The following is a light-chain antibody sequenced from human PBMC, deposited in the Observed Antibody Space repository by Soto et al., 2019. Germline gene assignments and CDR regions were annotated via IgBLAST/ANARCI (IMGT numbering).Light chain of an antibody. V-gene: IGKV3D-15*02. CDR2: DIF. Sequence: ELVMRQSPATLSVSPGQRATLSCRASQSAGSDLAWYQQKPGQAPRLVIYDIFTRATGVPTRISGSGSGTEFTLTISRLEPEDFAVYYCQHYGTSPSTFGRGTKVDIK. CDR1: QSAGSD. CDR3: QHYGTSPST. J-gene: IGKJ1*01.